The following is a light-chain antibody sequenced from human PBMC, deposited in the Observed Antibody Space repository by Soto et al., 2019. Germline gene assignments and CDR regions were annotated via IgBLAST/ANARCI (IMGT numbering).Light chain of an antibody. CDR2: AAT. J-gene: IGKJ2*01. V-gene: IGKV1-39*01. CDR3: QQSYSAPYT. CDR1: QSVSNY. Sequence: DTQMTQSPSSLSASVGDRVTITCRASQSVSNYLNWYQQKPGKAPKVLIYAATGLEGGVPSRFSGSGSATDFTLTISSLQPEDFATYYCQQSYSAPYTFGQGTKVEI.